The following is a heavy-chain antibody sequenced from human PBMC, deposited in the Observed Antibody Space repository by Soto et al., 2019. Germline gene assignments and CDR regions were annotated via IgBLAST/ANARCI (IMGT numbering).Heavy chain of an antibody. CDR2: ISGSGGTT. D-gene: IGHD2-2*01. V-gene: IGHV3-23*01. CDR3: AKDRSSTSCYAFDY. J-gene: IGHJ4*02. Sequence: EVQLLESGGGLVQPGGSLRLSCAASGFTFRNYAMSWARQAPGKGLEWVSAISGSGGTTHYADSVKGRFTISRDNSKNTLDLQMSSLRVEDTAVYYCAKDRSSTSCYAFDYWGQGSLVTVSS. CDR1: GFTFRNYA.